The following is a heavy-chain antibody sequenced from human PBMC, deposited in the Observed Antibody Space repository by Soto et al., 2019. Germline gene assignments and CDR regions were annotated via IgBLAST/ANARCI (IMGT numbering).Heavy chain of an antibody. Sequence: QVQLHQWGAGLLKPSETLSLTCAVFDESLSDYYYTWTRQPPGKGLEWIGEIHPSGSTHYNPSLTTRVTLSQDTSKQQFSLTLLSVPAADTAVYYCSRGIDAYKGGRTWGQGTLVTVSS. CDR2: IHPSGST. CDR1: DESLSDYY. D-gene: IGHD1-1*01. V-gene: IGHV4-34*01. J-gene: IGHJ5*02. CDR3: SRGIDAYKGGRT.